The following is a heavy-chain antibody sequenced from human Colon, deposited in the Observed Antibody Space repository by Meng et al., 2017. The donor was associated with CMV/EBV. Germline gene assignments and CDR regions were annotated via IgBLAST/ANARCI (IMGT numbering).Heavy chain of an antibody. Sequence: ITLKESGPTLVKPTQTLTLTCTFSGFSLNTYEVGVGWFRQPPGKAPEWLALIYWDDDKRYRSSLGNRLTLTHDASKNQVVLTMTDMDPVDTATYYCAHKSLPAAFFDYWSQGTLVTVSS. CDR2: IYWDDDK. CDR1: GFSLNTYEVG. CDR3: AHKSLPAAFFDY. D-gene: IGHD2-2*01. J-gene: IGHJ4*02. V-gene: IGHV2-5*02.